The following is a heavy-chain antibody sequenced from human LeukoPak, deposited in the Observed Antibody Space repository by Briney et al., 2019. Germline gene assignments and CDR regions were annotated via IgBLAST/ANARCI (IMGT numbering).Heavy chain of an antibody. D-gene: IGHD5-24*01. V-gene: IGHV3-33*01. Sequence: GGSLRLSCAASGFTFSSYGMHWVRQAPGKGLEWVAVIWYDGSNKYYADSVKGRFTISRDNSKNTLYLQMNSLRAEDTAVYYCAGGEMATMPLDYWGQGTLVTVSS. CDR2: IWYDGSNK. CDR1: GFTFSSYG. CDR3: AGGEMATMPLDY. J-gene: IGHJ4*02.